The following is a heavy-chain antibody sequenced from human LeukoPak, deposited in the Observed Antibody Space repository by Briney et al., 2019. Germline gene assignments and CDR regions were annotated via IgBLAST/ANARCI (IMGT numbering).Heavy chain of an antibody. Sequence: SETLSLTCTVSGGSISSSSYYWGWIRQPPGKGLEWIGSIYYSGSTYYNPSLKSRVTISVDTSKNQFSLKLSSVTAADTAVYYCARTGGEYYDILTGYSYYFDYWGQGTLVTVSS. D-gene: IGHD3-9*01. J-gene: IGHJ4*02. CDR3: ARTGGEYYDILTGYSYYFDY. V-gene: IGHV4-39*01. CDR2: IYYSGST. CDR1: GGSISSSSYY.